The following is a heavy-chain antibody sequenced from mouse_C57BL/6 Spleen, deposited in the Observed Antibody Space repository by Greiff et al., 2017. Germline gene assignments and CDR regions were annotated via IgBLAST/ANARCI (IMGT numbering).Heavy chain of an antibody. D-gene: IGHD2-3*01. V-gene: IGHV1-78*01. J-gene: IGHJ1*03. CDR2: IYPRDGST. CDR1: GYTFPDHT. CDR3: ARKIYDGYSPWYFDV. Sequence: VQLQESDAELVKPGASVKISCKVSGYTFPDHTIHWMKQRPEQGLEWIGYIYPRDGSTKYNEKFKGKATLTADKSSSTAYMRLNSLTSEDSAVYSCARKIYDGYSPWYFDVWGTGTTLTVSS.